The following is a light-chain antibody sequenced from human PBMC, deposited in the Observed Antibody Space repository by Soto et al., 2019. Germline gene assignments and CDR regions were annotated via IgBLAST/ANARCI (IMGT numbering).Light chain of an antibody. V-gene: IGLV1-47*01. CDR3: AAWDDSLSGYV. J-gene: IGLJ1*01. CDR2: RND. CDR1: SSNIGSNY. Sequence: QSVLTQPPSASGTPGQRVTISCSGSSSNIGSNYVYWYHQLPGTAPKLIIYRNDQRPSGVPDRFSGSKSGTSASLAISGLRSDDEADYYCAAWDDSLSGYVFGTGTKLTVL.